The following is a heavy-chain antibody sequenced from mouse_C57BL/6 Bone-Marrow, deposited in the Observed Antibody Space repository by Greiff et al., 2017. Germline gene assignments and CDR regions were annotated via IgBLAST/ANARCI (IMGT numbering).Heavy chain of an antibody. J-gene: IGHJ1*03. D-gene: IGHD1-2*01. CDR2: IHPNSGST. Sequence: QVQLQQPGAELVKPGASVKLSCKASGYTFTSYWMHWVKQRPGQGLEWIGMIHPNSGSTNYNEKFKSKATLTVDKSSSTAYMQLSSLTSEDSAVYYCASHLLRLWYFDVWGTGTTVTVSS. V-gene: IGHV1-64*01. CDR1: GYTFTSYW. CDR3: ASHLLRLWYFDV.